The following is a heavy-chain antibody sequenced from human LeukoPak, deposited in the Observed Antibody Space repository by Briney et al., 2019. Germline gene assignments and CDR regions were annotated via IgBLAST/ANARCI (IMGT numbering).Heavy chain of an antibody. J-gene: IGHJ4*02. D-gene: IGHD2-2*02. CDR1: GFTFSNNW. CDR2: ISRDGGST. CDR3: ARDCSDTGCYNTAFDY. Sequence: GRSLRLSCAASGFTFSNNWMHWVRQAPGKGLVWVSRISRDGGSTSYADSVKGRFTISRDNAKNTLYLQMNTLRAEDTAVYYCARDCSDTGCYNTAFDYWGQGTLVTVSS. V-gene: IGHV3-74*01.